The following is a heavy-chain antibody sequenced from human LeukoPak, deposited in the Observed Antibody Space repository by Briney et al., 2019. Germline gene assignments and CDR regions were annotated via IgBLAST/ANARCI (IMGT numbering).Heavy chain of an antibody. Sequence: QTGGSLRLSCAASGFTFSNYAMSWVRQAPEKGLEWVSSITDNGDRTFYPDSVRGRFTISRDNSKNTLYLQMNTLRAEDTAVYYCAKRPHYPSGPFEYWGQGTLVTVSS. CDR1: GFTFSNYA. V-gene: IGHV3-23*01. CDR2: ITDNGDRT. D-gene: IGHD3-10*01. CDR3: AKRPHYPSGPFEY. J-gene: IGHJ4*02.